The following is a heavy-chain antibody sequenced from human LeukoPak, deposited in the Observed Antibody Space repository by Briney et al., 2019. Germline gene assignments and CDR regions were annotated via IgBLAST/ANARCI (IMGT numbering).Heavy chain of an antibody. J-gene: IGHJ3*02. D-gene: IGHD6-19*01. CDR1: GFTFSSYA. CDR3: ASDSSGWESNAFDI. Sequence: PGGSLRLSCAASGFTFSSYAMHWVRQAPGKGLEWVAVISYDGSNKYYADSVKGRFTISRDNSKNTLYLQMNSLRAEDTAVYYCASDSSGWESNAFDIWGQGTMVTVSS. CDR2: ISYDGSNK. V-gene: IGHV3-30-3*01.